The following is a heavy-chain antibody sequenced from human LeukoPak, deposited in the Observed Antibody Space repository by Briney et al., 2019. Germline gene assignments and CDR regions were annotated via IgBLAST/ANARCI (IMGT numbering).Heavy chain of an antibody. J-gene: IGHJ4*02. CDR3: AKGGYSYDRFDY. CDR2: ISGDGGST. CDR1: GFTFDDYA. V-gene: IGHV3-43*02. Sequence: GGSLGLSCAASGFTFDDYAMHWVRQAPGKGLEWVSLISGDGGSTYYADSVKGRFTISRDNSKNSLYLQMNSLRTEDTALYYCAKGGYSYDRFDYWGQGTLVTVSS. D-gene: IGHD5-18*01.